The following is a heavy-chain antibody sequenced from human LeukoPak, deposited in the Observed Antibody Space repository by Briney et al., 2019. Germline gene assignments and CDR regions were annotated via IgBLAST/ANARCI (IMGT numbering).Heavy chain of an antibody. J-gene: IGHJ4*02. V-gene: IGHV3-23*01. CDR3: IRQEEWERTHEY. CDR1: GFTFSDFP. CDR2: IFPSSVEI. Sequence: GGSLRLSCAASGFTFSDFPMIWVRQAPGKGLEWVSTIFPSSVEIHYADSVKGRFTISRDNSRSTLSLQMDSLKTEDTAVYYCIRQEEWERTHEYWGQGTVVTVSS. D-gene: IGHD1-26*01.